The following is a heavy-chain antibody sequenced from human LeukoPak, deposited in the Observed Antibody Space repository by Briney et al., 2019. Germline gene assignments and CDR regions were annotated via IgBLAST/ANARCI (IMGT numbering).Heavy chain of an antibody. V-gene: IGHV1-69*13. CDR1: GGTFSSYA. CDR2: IIPIFGTA. J-gene: IGHJ5*02. CDR3: AREGGKPAWFDP. D-gene: IGHD3-16*01. Sequence: GASVKVSCKASGGTFSSYAISWVRQAPGQGLEWMGGIIPIFGTANYAQKFQGRVTITADESTSTAYMELSSLRSEDTAVYYCAREGGKPAWFDPWGQGTLVTVSS.